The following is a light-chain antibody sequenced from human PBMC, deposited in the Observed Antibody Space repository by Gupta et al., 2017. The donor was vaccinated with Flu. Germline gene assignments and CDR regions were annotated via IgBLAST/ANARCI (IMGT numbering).Light chain of an antibody. Sequence: SSDVGGYNYVSLYQQPPGKAPKLMIYDVSKRPSGVRDRFSGSKSGNTASLTISGLQAEDEADYYCCSYAGSYTWVFGGGTKLTVL. V-gene: IGLV2-11*01. J-gene: IGLJ3*02. CDR2: DVS. CDR3: CSYAGSYTWV. CDR1: SSDVGGYNY.